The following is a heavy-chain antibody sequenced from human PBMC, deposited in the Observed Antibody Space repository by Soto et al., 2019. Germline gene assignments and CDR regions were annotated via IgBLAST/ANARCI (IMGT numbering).Heavy chain of an antibody. CDR3: AKDLLDYGDYRDAFDI. Sequence: GGSLRLSCAASGFTFSSYAMSWVRQAPGKGLEWVSAISGSGGSTYYADSVKGRFTTSRDNSKNTLYLQMNSLRAEDTAVYYCAKDLLDYGDYRDAFDIWGQGTMVTVSS. V-gene: IGHV3-23*01. CDR2: ISGSGGST. CDR1: GFTFSSYA. D-gene: IGHD4-17*01. J-gene: IGHJ3*02.